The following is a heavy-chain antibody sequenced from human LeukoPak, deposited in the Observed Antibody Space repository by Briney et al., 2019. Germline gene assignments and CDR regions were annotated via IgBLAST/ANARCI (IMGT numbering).Heavy chain of an antibody. Sequence: SETLSLTCSAYGGSFSDYYWSWIRQSPEKGLEWIGEINHSGTTNFNPSLKTRVAISIETSKNQFSLRLNSVTAADTAVYYCARVGYGGYGVLDYWGQGTLVTISS. D-gene: IGHD5-12*01. J-gene: IGHJ4*02. CDR1: GGSFSDYY. CDR3: ARVGYGGYGVLDY. V-gene: IGHV4-34*01. CDR2: INHSGTT.